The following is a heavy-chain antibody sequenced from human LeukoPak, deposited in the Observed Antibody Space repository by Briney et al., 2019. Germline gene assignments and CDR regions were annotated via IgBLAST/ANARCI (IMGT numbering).Heavy chain of an antibody. V-gene: IGHV3-9*01. D-gene: IGHD5-24*01. Sequence: GGSLRLSCAASGFTFDDYAMHWVRQAPGKGLEWVSGISWNSGSIGYADSVKGRFTISRDNAKNSLYLQMNSLRAEDTALYYCAKDIKRWLQGVDYWGQGTLVTVSS. CDR2: ISWNSGSI. CDR3: AKDIKRWLQGVDY. CDR1: GFTFDDYA. J-gene: IGHJ4*02.